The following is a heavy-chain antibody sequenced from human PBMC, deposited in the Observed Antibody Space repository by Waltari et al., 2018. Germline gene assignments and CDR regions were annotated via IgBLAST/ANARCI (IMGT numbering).Heavy chain of an antibody. CDR1: GFTFSSYW. J-gene: IGHJ6*02. V-gene: IGHV3-74*01. CDR2: INSDGSST. CDR3: ANIQDGYYYYGMDV. Sequence: EVQLVESGGGLVQPGGSLRLSCAASGFTFSSYWMHWVRQAPGKGLVWVSRINSDGSSTSYADSVKGRFTISRDNAKNTLYLQMNSLRAEDTAVYYCANIQDGYYYYGMDVWGQGTTVTVSS.